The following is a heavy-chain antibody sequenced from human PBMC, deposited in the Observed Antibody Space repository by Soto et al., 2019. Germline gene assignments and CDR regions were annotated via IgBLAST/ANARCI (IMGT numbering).Heavy chain of an antibody. Sequence: EVQLVESGGGLIQPGGSLRLSCVASGFNVSSNYMNWVRQAPGKGLEWVSVLSTTGFTSYADSVKGRFTISSDSSKNTLYLQMNSLRVEDTAVYYCVRDSETSSSWSLDYWGQGVLVTVSS. CDR2: LSTTGFT. CDR1: GFNVSSNY. V-gene: IGHV3-53*01. J-gene: IGHJ4*02. CDR3: VRDSETSSSWSLDY. D-gene: IGHD6-13*01.